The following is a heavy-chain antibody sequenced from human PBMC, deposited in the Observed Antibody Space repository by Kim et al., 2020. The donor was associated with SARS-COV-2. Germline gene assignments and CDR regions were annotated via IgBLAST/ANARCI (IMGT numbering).Heavy chain of an antibody. CDR1: GFTFSSYW. CDR3: AREHYYDSSGFDP. Sequence: GGSLRLSCAASGFTFSSYWMSWVRQAPGKGLEWVANIKQDGSEKYYVDSVKGRFTISRDNAKNSLYLQMNSLRAEDTAVYYCAREHYYDSSGFDPWGQGTLVTVSS. J-gene: IGHJ5*02. CDR2: IKQDGSEK. D-gene: IGHD3-22*01. V-gene: IGHV3-7*01.